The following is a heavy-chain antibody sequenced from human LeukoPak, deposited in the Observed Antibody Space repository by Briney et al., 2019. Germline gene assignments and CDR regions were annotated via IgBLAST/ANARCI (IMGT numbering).Heavy chain of an antibody. CDR3: AGVFGQLPPQ. CDR2: ISSDGGNK. CDR1: GFTFSSYA. J-gene: IGHJ4*02. Sequence: PGRSLRLSCAASGFTFSSYAMHWVRQAPGKGLEWVTVISSDGGNKYYADSVKGRFTISRDNSMNTLFLQMNSLGPEDTAVDYCAGVFGQLPPQWGQGTLVTVSS. V-gene: IGHV3-30*04. D-gene: IGHD3-16*01.